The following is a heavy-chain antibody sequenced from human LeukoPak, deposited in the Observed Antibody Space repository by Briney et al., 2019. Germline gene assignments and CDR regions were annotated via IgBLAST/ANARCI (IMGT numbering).Heavy chain of an antibody. Sequence: QPGGSLRLSCAASGFPFSDYWMNWVRQAPGKGLEWVANIKQDGSEKFYADSVKGRFTISRDNAKNSLYLQMNSLTPEDTALYYCAKDKTGGFVAFDLWGQGTMVTVSS. V-gene: IGHV3-7*03. CDR2: IKQDGSEK. CDR1: GFPFSDYW. CDR3: AKDKTGGFVAFDL. D-gene: IGHD3-16*01. J-gene: IGHJ3*01.